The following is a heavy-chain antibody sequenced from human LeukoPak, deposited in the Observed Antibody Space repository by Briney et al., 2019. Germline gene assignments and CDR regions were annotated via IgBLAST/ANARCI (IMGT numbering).Heavy chain of an antibody. CDR1: GGSFSGYY. Sequence: PSETLSLTCAVYGGSFSGYYWSWIRQPPGKGLEWIGEINHSGSTNYNPSLKSRVTISVDTSKNQFSLKLSSVTAADTAVYYCARDPTDYYDSTPDYWGQGTLVTVSS. CDR3: ARDPTDYYDSTPDY. CDR2: INHSGST. J-gene: IGHJ4*02. D-gene: IGHD3-22*01. V-gene: IGHV4-34*01.